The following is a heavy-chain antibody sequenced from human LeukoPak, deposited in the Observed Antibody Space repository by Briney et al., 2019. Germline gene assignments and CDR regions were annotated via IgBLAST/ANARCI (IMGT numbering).Heavy chain of an antibody. CDR3: TTDPTDAFDI. V-gene: IGHV3-15*01. J-gene: IGHJ3*02. CDR2: IITKTDGGPT. CDR1: GFTFSSYA. Sequence: GGSLRLSCAASGFTFSSYAMHWVRQAPGKGLEWVGRIITKTDGGPTDYTTPVKGRFTISRDDSKTMLYLQMNNLKTEDTAVYYCTTDPTDAFDIWGQGTLVTVSS.